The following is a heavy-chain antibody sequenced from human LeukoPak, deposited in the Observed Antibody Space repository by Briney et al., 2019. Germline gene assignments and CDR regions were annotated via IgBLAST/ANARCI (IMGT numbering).Heavy chain of an antibody. D-gene: IGHD4-17*01. V-gene: IGHV3-23*01. CDR3: AKDTTVTTNYFDY. CDR1: GLTFTYYA. CDR2: ISGSGGSA. Sequence: TGGSLRLSCTASGLTFTYYAMTWVRQAPGKGLEWVSLISGSGGSAKYADSVKGRFTISRDNSKNTLYLQMNSLRAEDTAVYYCAKDTTVTTNYFDYWGQGTLVTVSS. J-gene: IGHJ4*02.